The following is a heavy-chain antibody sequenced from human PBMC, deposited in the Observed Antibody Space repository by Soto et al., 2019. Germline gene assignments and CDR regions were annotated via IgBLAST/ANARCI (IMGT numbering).Heavy chain of an antibody. CDR1: GGSISNPSYY. CDR3: AGLTFRIAAARQGRSNWVGP. J-gene: IGHJ5*02. CDR2: IFYTGRT. Sequence: SETLSLTCTVSGGSISNPSYYWGWVRQPPGKGLEWIGDIFYTGRTYYSPSLKSRVTISVDTSKEQFSLNQTSVTAADTAVYFSAGLTFRIAAARQGRSNWVGPRAPGTLVTVSA. V-gene: IGHV4-39*01. D-gene: IGHD2-21*01.